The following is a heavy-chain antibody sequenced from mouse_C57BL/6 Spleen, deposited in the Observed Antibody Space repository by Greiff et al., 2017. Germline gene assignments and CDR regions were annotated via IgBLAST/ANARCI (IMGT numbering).Heavy chain of an antibody. CDR1: GFTFSSYT. J-gene: IGHJ4*01. CDR2: ISGGGGNT. CDR3: ARRGYDCDVGAMDH. Sequence: EVHLVESGGGLVKPGGSLKLSCAASGFTFSSYTMSWVRQTPEKRLEWVATISGGGGNTYYPDSVKGRFTISRDNAKNTLYLQMSSLRSEDTALYYCARRGYDCDVGAMDHTGQGTLVTVSA. D-gene: IGHD2-4*01. V-gene: IGHV5-9*01.